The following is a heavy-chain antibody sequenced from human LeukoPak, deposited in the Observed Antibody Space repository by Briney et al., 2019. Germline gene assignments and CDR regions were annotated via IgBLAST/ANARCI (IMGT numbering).Heavy chain of an antibody. CDR3: AKNSGRSYYYYMDV. V-gene: IGHV3-21*01. J-gene: IGHJ6*03. Sequence: GGSLRLSCAASGFTFSSYSMNWVRQAPGKGLEWVSSISSSSSYIYYADSVKGRFTISRDNSKNTLFLQMNSLRGEDTAVYYCAKNSGRSYYYYMDVWGKGTTVTISS. CDR2: ISSSSSYI. CDR1: GFTFSSYS.